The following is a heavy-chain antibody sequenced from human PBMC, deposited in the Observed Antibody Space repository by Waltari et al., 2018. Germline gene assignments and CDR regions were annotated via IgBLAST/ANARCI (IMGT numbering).Heavy chain of an antibody. Sequence: QLQLQESGPGLVKPSEPLSLPCTFSGGSINSDSFYWGWIRQPPGKGLEWIGSLYYSGTTYFSPSLRSRVTISLDTSKSQFSLKLSSVTAADTAVYYCARAPDSWGQGTLVTVSS. V-gene: IGHV4-39*01. J-gene: IGHJ5*01. CDR3: ARAPDS. CDR2: LYYSGTT. CDR1: GGSINSDSFY.